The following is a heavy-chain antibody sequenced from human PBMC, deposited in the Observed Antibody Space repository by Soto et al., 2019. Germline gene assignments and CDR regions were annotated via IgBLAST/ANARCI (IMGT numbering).Heavy chain of an antibody. V-gene: IGHV1-18*01. Sequence: ASVKVSCKASGYTFTSYGISWVRQAPGQGLEWMGWISAYNGNTNYAQKLQGRVTMTTNTSTSTAYMELRSLRSEDTAVYYCARGRVRCSGGSCYRGWFDPWGQGTLVTVSS. D-gene: IGHD2-15*01. J-gene: IGHJ5*02. CDR1: GYTFTSYG. CDR2: ISAYNGNT. CDR3: ARGRVRCSGGSCYRGWFDP.